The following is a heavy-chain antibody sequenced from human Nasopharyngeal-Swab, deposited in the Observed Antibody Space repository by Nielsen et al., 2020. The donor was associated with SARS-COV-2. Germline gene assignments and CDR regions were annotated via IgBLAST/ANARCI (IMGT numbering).Heavy chain of an antibody. CDR2: VHWDEEK. D-gene: IGHD2-2*01. Sequence: RQAPGKALEWLALVHWDEEKRYSPSLKSRLTITKDTSKNQVVLTMTNVDPVDTATYYCARGYQLIRGFDYWGQGTLVTVSS. CDR3: ARGYQLIRGFDY. V-gene: IGHV2-5*02. J-gene: IGHJ4*02.